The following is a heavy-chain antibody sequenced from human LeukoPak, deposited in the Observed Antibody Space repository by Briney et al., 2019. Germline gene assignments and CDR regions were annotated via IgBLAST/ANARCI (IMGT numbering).Heavy chain of an antibody. CDR3: ARTSSSSWFDP. V-gene: IGHV1-46*01. CDR1: GYTFTIYH. J-gene: IGHJ5*02. CDR2: INPSGGST. D-gene: IGHD2-2*01. Sequence: GASVTVSCTASGYTFTIYHMHWVRQAPGQGLEWMGIINPSGGSTSYAQKFQGRVTMTRDTSTSTVYMELSSLRSEDTAVYYCARTSSSSWFDPWGQGTLVTVSS.